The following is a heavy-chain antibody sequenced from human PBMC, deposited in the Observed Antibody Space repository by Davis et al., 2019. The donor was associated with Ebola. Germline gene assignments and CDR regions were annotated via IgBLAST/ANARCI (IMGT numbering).Heavy chain of an antibody. V-gene: IGHV3-23*01. CDR2: ISGSGGST. CDR1: GFTFSSYA. Sequence: GGSLRLSCAASGFTFSSYAMSWVRQAPGKGLEWVSAISGSGGSTYYADSVKGRFTISRDNSKNTLYLQMNSLRAEDTAVYYCAKALYSSGWSGPFDYWGQGTLVTVSS. J-gene: IGHJ4*02. D-gene: IGHD6-19*01. CDR3: AKALYSSGWSGPFDY.